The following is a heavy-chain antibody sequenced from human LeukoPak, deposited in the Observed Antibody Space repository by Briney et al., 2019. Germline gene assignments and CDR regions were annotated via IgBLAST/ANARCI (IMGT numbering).Heavy chain of an antibody. J-gene: IGHJ4*02. CDR3: ARGEKGSSSGSINY. V-gene: IGHV4-61*02. CDR1: GGSINSGTYY. CDR2: MYTSGST. Sequence: SQALSLTCTVSGGSINSGTYYWSWIRQPAGKGLEWIGRMYTSGSTNYNPSLESRVTISVDTSKNQFSLKLSSVTAADTAVYYCARGEKGSSSGSINYWGQGTLVTVSS. D-gene: IGHD6-6*01.